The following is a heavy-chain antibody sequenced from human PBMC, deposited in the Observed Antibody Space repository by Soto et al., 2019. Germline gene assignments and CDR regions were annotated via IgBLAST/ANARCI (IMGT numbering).Heavy chain of an antibody. CDR1: GFTFSSYS. D-gene: IGHD4-17*01. Sequence: PGGSLRLSCAASGFTFSSYSMNWVRQAPGKGLEWVSSISSSSSYIYYADSVKGRFTISRDNAKNSLYLQMNSLRAEDTAVYYFASGPNTVTPVYRYYFDYWGQGTLVTVSS. J-gene: IGHJ4*02. CDR3: ASGPNTVTPVYRYYFDY. CDR2: ISSSSSYI. V-gene: IGHV3-21*01.